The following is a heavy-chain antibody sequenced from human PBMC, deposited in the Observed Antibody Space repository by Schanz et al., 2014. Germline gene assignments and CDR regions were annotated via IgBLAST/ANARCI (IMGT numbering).Heavy chain of an antibody. CDR2: ISGSGGNS. CDR1: GFTFRGYA. CDR3: AKDAYNAAMITGCLDY. J-gene: IGHJ4*02. Sequence: EVQLLESGGGLVQPGGSLRLSCAASGFTFRGYAMSWVRQAPGRGLECVTMISGSGGNSYYAGAMRGRFTITRNNAKTTVYLQMNRLRAEDTAVYYGAKDAYNAAMITGCLDYWGQGTLVTVSS. V-gene: IGHV3-23*01. D-gene: IGHD5-18*01.